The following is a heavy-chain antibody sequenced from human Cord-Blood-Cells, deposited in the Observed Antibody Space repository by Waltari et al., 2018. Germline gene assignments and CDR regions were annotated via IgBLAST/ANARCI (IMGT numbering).Heavy chain of an antibody. CDR2: IYHSGST. V-gene: IGHV4-38-2*02. CDR1: SSGYY. CDR3: ARDSSSSDY. D-gene: IGHD6-6*01. Sequence: SSGYYWGWIRQPPGKGLEWIGSIYHSGSTYYNPSLKSRVTISVDTSKNQFSLKLSSVTAADTAVYYCARDSSSSDYWGQGTLVTVSS. J-gene: IGHJ4*02.